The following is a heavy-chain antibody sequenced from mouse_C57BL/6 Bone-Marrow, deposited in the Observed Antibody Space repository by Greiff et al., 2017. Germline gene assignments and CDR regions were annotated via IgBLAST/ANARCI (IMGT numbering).Heavy chain of an antibody. V-gene: IGHV1-9*01. J-gene: IGHJ2*01. Sequence: QVQLQQSGAELMKPGASVKLSCKATGYTFTGYWIEWVKQRPGHGLEWIGEILPGSGSTNHNEKFKGKATFTADTSSNTAYMQLSSLTTEDSAIYYCAREGLIYDGFDYWGQGTTLTVSS. D-gene: IGHD2-3*01. CDR3: AREGLIYDGFDY. CDR2: ILPGSGST. CDR1: GYTFTGYW.